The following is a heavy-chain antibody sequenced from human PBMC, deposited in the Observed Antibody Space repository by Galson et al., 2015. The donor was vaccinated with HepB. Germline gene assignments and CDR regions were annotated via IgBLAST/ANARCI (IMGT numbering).Heavy chain of an antibody. CDR3: ARDGGAMGTVWGY. J-gene: IGHJ4*02. V-gene: IGHV3-33*01. CDR1: GFNFSSYG. D-gene: IGHD5-24*01. CDR2: IWYDGSNK. Sequence: SLRLSCAASGFNFSSYGMHWVRQAPGKGLEWVAVIWYDGSNKYYADSVKGRFTISRDNSKNTPYLQMNSLRAEDTSVYYCARDGGAMGTVWGYWGQGTLVTVSS.